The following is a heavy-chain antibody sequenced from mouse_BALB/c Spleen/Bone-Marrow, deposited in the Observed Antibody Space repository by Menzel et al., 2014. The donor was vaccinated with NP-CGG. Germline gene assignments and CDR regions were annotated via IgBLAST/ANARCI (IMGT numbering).Heavy chain of an antibody. CDR3: ARDGNYAMDY. CDR2: INPNNGGT. V-gene: IGHV1-22*01. Sequence: VQLQQSGPELVKPGASVKISCKTSGYTFTEDTMHWVKQSHGKSLEWIGVINPNNGGTTYKQKFKDKAALTVDKSSSTAYMELRGLTSEDSAVYYCARDGNYAMDYWGQGTSVTVSS. CDR1: GYTFTEDT. D-gene: IGHD2-1*01. J-gene: IGHJ4*01.